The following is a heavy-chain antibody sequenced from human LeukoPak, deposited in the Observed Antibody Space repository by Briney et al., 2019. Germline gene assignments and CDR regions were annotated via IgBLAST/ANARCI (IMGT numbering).Heavy chain of an antibody. CDR2: THYSGST. D-gene: IGHD1-26*01. CDR1: GDSVSTDLHY. CDR3: ARGRRGKYSPYFYYHMDV. V-gene: IGHV4-31*03. J-gene: IGHJ6*03. Sequence: SETLSLTCNVSGDSVSTDLHYYSWIRQHPGEGLEWIGCTHYSGSTHYKSSLKSRLIISLDTSKNQVSLKVTSVTAADTAVYYCARGRRGKYSPYFYYHMDVWGTGTPVTVSS.